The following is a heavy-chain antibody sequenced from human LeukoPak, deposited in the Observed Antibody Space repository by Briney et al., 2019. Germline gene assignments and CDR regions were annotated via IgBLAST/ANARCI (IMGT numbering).Heavy chain of an antibody. D-gene: IGHD6-13*01. CDR1: GFTFSSYA. CDR3: ARGRGSGSSWYYFDY. V-gene: IGHV3-30*04. Sequence: VGSLRLSCAASGFTFSSYAMHWVRQAPGKGLEWVAVISYDGSNKYYADSVKGRFTISRDNSKNTLYLQMNSLRAEDTAVYYCARGRGSGSSWYYFDYWGQGTRVTVSS. CDR2: ISYDGSNK. J-gene: IGHJ4*02.